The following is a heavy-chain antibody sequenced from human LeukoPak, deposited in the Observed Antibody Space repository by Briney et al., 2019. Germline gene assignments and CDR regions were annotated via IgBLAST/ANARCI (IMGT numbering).Heavy chain of an antibody. Sequence: PGGALRLSRAGSGFTITNHWMHWVGQAAGKGLVWVARLSRGGGRTDYAASVKGRFTISRDNAKNTLFLQMNSLRPDETAVYSCEREVEVVPATMGAYYYYYMDVWGKGTTVTVSS. J-gene: IGHJ6*03. CDR2: LSRGGGRT. CDR1: GFTITNHW. V-gene: IGHV3-74*01. CDR3: EREVEVVPATMGAYYYYYMDV. D-gene: IGHD2-2*01.